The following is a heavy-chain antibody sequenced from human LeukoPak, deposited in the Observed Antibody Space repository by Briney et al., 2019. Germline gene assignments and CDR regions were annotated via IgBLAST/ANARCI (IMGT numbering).Heavy chain of an antibody. CDR1: GFTFSSYE. D-gene: IGHD6-13*01. Sequence: PGGSLRLSCAASGFTFSSYEMNWVRRAPGKGLEWVSYISSSGSTIYYADSVKGRFTISRDNAKNSLYLQVNSLRAEDTAVYYCARVPSANSSTGDGGQGTPVTVSS. CDR2: ISSSGSTI. CDR3: ARVPSANSSTGD. J-gene: IGHJ4*02. V-gene: IGHV3-48*03.